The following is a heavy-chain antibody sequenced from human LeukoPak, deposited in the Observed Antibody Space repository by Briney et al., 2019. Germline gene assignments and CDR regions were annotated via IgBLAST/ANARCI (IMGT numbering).Heavy chain of an antibody. CDR1: GASISSGDYY. V-gene: IGHV4-30-4*01. CDR2: IYYSEST. J-gene: IGHJ5*02. Sequence: SETLSLTCTVSGASISSGDYYWSWIRQPPGKGLEWIGSIYYSESTYYNPSLKSRVTISVDTSKIQFSLKLSSVTAADTAVYYCARGRLFYCSGGTCYSPWFDPWGQGTLVTVSS. CDR3: ARGRLFYCSGGTCYSPWFDP. D-gene: IGHD2-15*01.